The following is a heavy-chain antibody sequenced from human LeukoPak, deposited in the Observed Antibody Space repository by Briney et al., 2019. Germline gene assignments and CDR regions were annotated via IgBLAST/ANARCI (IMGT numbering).Heavy chain of an antibody. CDR2: IYYSGST. Sequence: PSETLSLTCTVSGGSISSYYWSWIRQPPGKGLEWIGYIYYSGSTNYNPSLKSRVTISVDTSKNQFSLKLSSVTAADTAVYYCARDKARAYYYDSSGYAFDIWGQGTMVTVSS. V-gene: IGHV4-59*01. CDR3: ARDKARAYYYDSSGYAFDI. J-gene: IGHJ3*02. D-gene: IGHD3-22*01. CDR1: GGSISSYY.